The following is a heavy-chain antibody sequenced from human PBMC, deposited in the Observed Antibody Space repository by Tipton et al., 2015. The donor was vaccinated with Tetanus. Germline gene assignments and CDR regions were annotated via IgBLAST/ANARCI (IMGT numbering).Heavy chain of an antibody. V-gene: IGHV4-30-4*01. D-gene: IGHD3-3*01. CDR2: VSDSGST. J-gene: IGHJ4*02. CDR3: ARANYDFPKKGPFDS. Sequence: TLSLTCTVSGGSISSADYYWSWIRQPPGKGLEWIGYVSDSGSTYSNPSLRSRIIISVDTSKNQFSLILSSVTAADTAVYYCARANYDFPKKGPFDSWGQGTLVIVSS. CDR1: GGSISSADYY.